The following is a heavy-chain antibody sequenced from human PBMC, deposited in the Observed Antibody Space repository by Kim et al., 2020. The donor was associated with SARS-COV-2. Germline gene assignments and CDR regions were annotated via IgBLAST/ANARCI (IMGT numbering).Heavy chain of an antibody. CDR1: GFTFSSYG. Sequence: GGSLRLSCAASGFTFSSYGMHWVRQAPGKGLEWVAVIWYDGSKKYYGDSVKGRFTISRDNSKNTLYLQMNSLRAEDTAVYYCAKDLLWFGEHYGMDVWGQGTTVTVSS. J-gene: IGHJ6*02. D-gene: IGHD3-10*01. CDR2: IWYDGSKK. V-gene: IGHV3-33*06. CDR3: AKDLLWFGEHYGMDV.